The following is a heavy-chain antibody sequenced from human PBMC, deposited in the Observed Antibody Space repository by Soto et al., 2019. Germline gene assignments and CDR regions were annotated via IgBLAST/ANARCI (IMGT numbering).Heavy chain of an antibody. D-gene: IGHD3-9*01. CDR3: ARSNGNFDWLNWFDP. Sequence: SETLSLTCTVSGGSISSGGYYWSWIRQHPGKGLEWIGYIYYSGSTYYNPSLKSRVTISVDTSKNQFSLKLSSVTAADTAVYYSARSNGNFDWLNWFDPWGQGTLVNVSS. J-gene: IGHJ5*02. V-gene: IGHV4-31*03. CDR1: GGSISSGGYY. CDR2: IYYSGST.